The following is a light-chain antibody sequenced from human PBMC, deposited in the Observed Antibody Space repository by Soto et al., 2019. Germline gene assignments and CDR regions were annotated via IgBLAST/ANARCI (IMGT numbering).Light chain of an antibody. CDR1: QSVSSSY. Sequence: EIVLTQSPCTLSLSPGERATLSCRASQSVSSSYLAWYQQKPGQAPRLLIYGASSRATGIPGRFSGSGSGTDFTLTISRLEPEDFAVYYCQQYGSSPFTFGPGTKVDIK. J-gene: IGKJ3*01. CDR3: QQYGSSPFT. V-gene: IGKV3-20*01. CDR2: GAS.